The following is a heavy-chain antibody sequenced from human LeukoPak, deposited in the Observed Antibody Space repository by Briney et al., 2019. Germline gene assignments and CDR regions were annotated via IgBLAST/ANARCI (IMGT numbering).Heavy chain of an antibody. Sequence: PSETLSLTCTVSGGSISSYYWSWIRQPPGKGLEWIGYIYYSGSTNYNPSLKSRVTISADTSKNQFSLKLSSVTAADTAVYYCAREQVAAAGRDQYYFDYWGQGTLVTVSS. J-gene: IGHJ4*02. D-gene: IGHD6-13*01. CDR1: GGSISSYY. V-gene: IGHV4-59*01. CDR3: AREQVAAAGRDQYYFDY. CDR2: IYYSGST.